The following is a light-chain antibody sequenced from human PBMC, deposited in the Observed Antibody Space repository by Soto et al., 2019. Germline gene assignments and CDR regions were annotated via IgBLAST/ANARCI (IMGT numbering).Light chain of an antibody. J-gene: IGKJ4*01. CDR1: QNIDAW. Sequence: IQMTQSPSTLSASVGDRVTITCRASQNIDAWLAWYQQKPGKAPKVLIYKASTLKSGVPSRFSGSGSGTEFTLTISSLQPDDFATYYCQQSYSTPLTFGGGTK. CDR3: QQSYSTPLT. CDR2: KAS. V-gene: IGKV1-5*03.